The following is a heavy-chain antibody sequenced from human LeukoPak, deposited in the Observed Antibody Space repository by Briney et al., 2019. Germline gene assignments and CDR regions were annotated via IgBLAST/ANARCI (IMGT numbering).Heavy chain of an antibody. CDR1: GFAVSTNY. Sequence: GGSLRLSCAASGFAVSTNYLSWVRQAPGKGLEWVSVIYSDGSTYYTDSVQARFTTSRENSKNTLYLQMNSLRPEDTAVYYCARDQRSESYYPWGWFDPWGQGPLVTVSS. J-gene: IGHJ5*02. V-gene: IGHV3-66*02. CDR3: ARDQRSESYYPWGWFDP. CDR2: IYSDGST. D-gene: IGHD1-26*01.